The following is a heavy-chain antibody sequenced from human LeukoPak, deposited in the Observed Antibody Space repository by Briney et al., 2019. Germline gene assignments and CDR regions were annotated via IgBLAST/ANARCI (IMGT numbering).Heavy chain of an antibody. D-gene: IGHD6-19*01. CDR2: INHSGST. Sequence: SETLSLTCAVYGVSFCGYYWSWIRQPPGKGLEWIGEINHSGSTNYNPSLKSRVTISVDTSKNQFSLKLSSVTAADTAVYYCARGLAAVAGSYYYYYYGMDVWGQGTTVTVSS. V-gene: IGHV4-34*01. CDR3: ARGLAAVAGSYYYYYYGMDV. J-gene: IGHJ6*02. CDR1: GVSFCGYY.